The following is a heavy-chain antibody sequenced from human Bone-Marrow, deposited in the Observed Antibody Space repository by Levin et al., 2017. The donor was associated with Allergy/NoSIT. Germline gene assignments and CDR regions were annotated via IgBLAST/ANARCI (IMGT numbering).Heavy chain of an antibody. CDR3: ATSGWQPAPH. D-gene: IGHD6-19*01. CDR1: GLGFSIYW. J-gene: IGHJ4*02. Sequence: GGSLRLSCAASGLGFSIYWMSWVRQAPGKGLEWVANIDPDGSAKYYVDSVRGRFTISRDNAKNSLFLLMNSLRAEDTAVYYCATSGWQPAPHWGQGTLVTVSS. CDR2: IDPDGSAK. V-gene: IGHV3-7*01.